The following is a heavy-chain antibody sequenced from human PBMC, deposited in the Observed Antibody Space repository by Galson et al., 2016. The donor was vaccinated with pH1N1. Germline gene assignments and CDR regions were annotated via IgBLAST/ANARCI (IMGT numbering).Heavy chain of an antibody. CDR3: ARGGAVAGISTSDY. V-gene: IGHV3-74*01. J-gene: IGHJ4*02. CDR2: INSDGSST. D-gene: IGHD6-19*01. Sequence: SLRLSCAASGITFSSYWMHWVRQAPGKGLVWVSRINSDGSSTGYADSVKGRFTISRDNTKNKLYLQMNSLRAEDTAVYYCARGGAVAGISTSDYWGLGTLVTVSS. CDR1: GITFSSYW.